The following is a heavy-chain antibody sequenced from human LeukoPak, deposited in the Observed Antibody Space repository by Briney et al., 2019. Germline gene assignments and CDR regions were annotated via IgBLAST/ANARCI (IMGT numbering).Heavy chain of an antibody. CDR2: VYTSGST. J-gene: IGHJ4*02. D-gene: IGHD6-13*01. Sequence: SQTLSLTCSVPGGSISGGSDYWSWIRQAAGKGLEWIGRVYTSGSTDYSPSLESRVTISVDTSKNQFSLRLTSVSAADTAVYYCAREAGYTNTWYLSWGQGTLVTVSS. CDR1: GGSISGGSDY. CDR3: AREAGYTNTWYLS. V-gene: IGHV4-61*02.